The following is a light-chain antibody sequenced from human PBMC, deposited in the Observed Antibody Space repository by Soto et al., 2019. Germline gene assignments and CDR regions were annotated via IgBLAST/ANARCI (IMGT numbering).Light chain of an antibody. CDR3: TSYAGSNFPVV. Sequence: QSALTQPPSASGSPGQSVTISCTGANSDIGSYNFVSWYQQHPDKAPKLRIYDVTQRPSGVPDRFSGSKSGNTASLTVSGLLAEDEADYYCTSYAGSNFPVVFGGGTQLTVL. J-gene: IGLJ2*01. V-gene: IGLV2-8*01. CDR2: DVT. CDR1: NSDIGSYNF.